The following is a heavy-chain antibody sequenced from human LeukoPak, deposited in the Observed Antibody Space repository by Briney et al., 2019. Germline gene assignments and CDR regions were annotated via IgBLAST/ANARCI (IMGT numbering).Heavy chain of an antibody. Sequence: PGGSLRLSCAASGFTFSSYDMHWVRQATGKGLEWVSAIGTAGDTYYPGSVKGRFTISRENAKNSLYLQMNSLRAGDTAVYYCARVGRRYFDRYYYYGMDVWGQGTTVTVSS. V-gene: IGHV3-13*01. D-gene: IGHD3-9*01. J-gene: IGHJ6*02. CDR3: ARVGRRYFDRYYYYGMDV. CDR2: IGTAGDT. CDR1: GFTFSSYD.